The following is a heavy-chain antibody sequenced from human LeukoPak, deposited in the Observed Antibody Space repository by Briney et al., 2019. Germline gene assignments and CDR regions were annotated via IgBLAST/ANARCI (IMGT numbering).Heavy chain of an antibody. Sequence: PGRSLRLSCAASGFTFSSYGMHWVRQAPGKGLEWVAVISYDGSDKYYADSVKGRFIISRDNSKNTLYVQMNSLRAEDTAVYYCAKGHGAYSGYLYLDHWGQGTLVTVSS. D-gene: IGHD5-12*01. CDR1: GFTFSSYG. CDR2: ISYDGSDK. CDR3: AKGHGAYSGYLYLDH. V-gene: IGHV3-30*18. J-gene: IGHJ4*02.